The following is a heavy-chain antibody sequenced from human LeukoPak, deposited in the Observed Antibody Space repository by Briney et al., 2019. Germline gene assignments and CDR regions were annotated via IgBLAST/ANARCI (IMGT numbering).Heavy chain of an antibody. Sequence: GASVKVSCKASGYTFTNYGISWVRQAPGQGLEWMGWINTYNGNTNYAQKFQGRVTMTTDTSTSTAYMELRSQRSDDTAVYYCARVVLDHYYDSSGYLGTLDYWGQGTLVTVSS. CDR2: INTYNGNT. J-gene: IGHJ4*02. CDR3: ARVVLDHYYDSSGYLGTLDY. V-gene: IGHV1-18*01. CDR1: GYTFTNYG. D-gene: IGHD3-22*01.